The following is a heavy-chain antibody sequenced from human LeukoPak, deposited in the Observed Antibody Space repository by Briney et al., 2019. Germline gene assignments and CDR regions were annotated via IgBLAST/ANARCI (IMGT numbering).Heavy chain of an antibody. J-gene: IGHJ3*02. CDR3: ARVMHDYVWGSYRSGAFDI. V-gene: IGHV4-31*03. CDR2: IYYSGST. Sequence: SETLSLTCTVSGGFISSGGYYWSWIRQHPGKGLEWIGYIYYSGSTYYNPSLKSRVTISVDTSKNQFSLKLSSVTAADTAVYYCARVMHDYVWGSYRSGAFDIWGQGTMVTVSS. D-gene: IGHD3-16*02. CDR1: GGFISSGGYY.